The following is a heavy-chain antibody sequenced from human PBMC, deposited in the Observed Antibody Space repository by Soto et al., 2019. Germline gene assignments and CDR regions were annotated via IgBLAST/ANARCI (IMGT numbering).Heavy chain of an antibody. D-gene: IGHD6-6*01. CDR2: IYHSGST. Sequence: WETLSLTCAVSGYSISSGYYWGWIRQPPGKGLEWIGSIYHSGSTYYNPSLKSRVTISVDTSKNQFSLKLSSVTAADTAVYYCARGSTYNWFDPWGQGTLVTVSS. CDR1: GYSISSGYY. J-gene: IGHJ5*02. CDR3: ARGSTYNWFDP. V-gene: IGHV4-38-2*01.